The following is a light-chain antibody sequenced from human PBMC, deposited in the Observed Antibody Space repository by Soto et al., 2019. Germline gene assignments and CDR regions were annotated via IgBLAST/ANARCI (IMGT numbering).Light chain of an antibody. CDR2: AAS. Sequence: DIQMTQSPSSLSASVRDIVTFTFRASQSISSYLNLYQQKPGKAPKVLIYAASSLQSGVPSRFSGSGSGTGFTLTISSLQPEDFATYYCQKSYSIPWKFGQGTKVDIK. CDR3: QKSYSIPWK. J-gene: IGKJ1*01. V-gene: IGKV1-39*01. CDR1: QSISSY.